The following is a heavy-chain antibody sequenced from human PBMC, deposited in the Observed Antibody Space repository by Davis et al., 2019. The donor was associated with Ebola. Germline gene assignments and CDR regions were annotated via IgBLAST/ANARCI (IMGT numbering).Heavy chain of an antibody. Sequence: MPGGSLRLSCSVSGGSIRSSNYYCSWVRQPPGKGLEWIGYIYYSGSTNYNPSLKSRVTISVDTSKNQFSLKLSSVTAADTAVYYCARGNYDFWSGYLYYYYYGMDVWGQGTTVTVSS. CDR1: GGSIRSSNYY. V-gene: IGHV4-61*01. CDR2: IYYSGST. J-gene: IGHJ6*02. D-gene: IGHD3-3*01. CDR3: ARGNYDFWSGYLYYYYYGMDV.